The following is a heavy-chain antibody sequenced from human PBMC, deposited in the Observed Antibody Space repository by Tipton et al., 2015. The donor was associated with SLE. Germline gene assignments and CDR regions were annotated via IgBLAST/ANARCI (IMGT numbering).Heavy chain of an antibody. CDR2: INSDGSST. CDR3: AREPLGRGGYHFDY. J-gene: IGHJ4*02. V-gene: IGHV3-74*01. CDR1: GFTFSSYW. D-gene: IGHD3-22*01. Sequence: SLRLSCAASGFTFSSYWMHWVRQAPGKGLVWVPRINSDGSSTSYADSVKGRFTISRDNAKNTLYLQMNSLRAEDTAVYYCAREPLGRGGYHFDYWGQGTLVTVSS.